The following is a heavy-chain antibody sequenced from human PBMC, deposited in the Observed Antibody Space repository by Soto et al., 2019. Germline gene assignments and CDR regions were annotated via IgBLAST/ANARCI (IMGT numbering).Heavy chain of an antibody. CDR2: INPDGSEK. Sequence: EEQLVDSGGDLVQPGGSLRLSCVASGFTFSRYWMTWVRQAPGKGLEWLANINPDGSEKNYVDSVEGRFTISRDNIKNSLDLQMNDLRVEDTAVYYCARFRDYFGCWGQGTQVTVSS. D-gene: IGHD2-21*01. V-gene: IGHV3-7*01. CDR3: ARFRDYFGC. J-gene: IGHJ4*02. CDR1: GFTFSRYW.